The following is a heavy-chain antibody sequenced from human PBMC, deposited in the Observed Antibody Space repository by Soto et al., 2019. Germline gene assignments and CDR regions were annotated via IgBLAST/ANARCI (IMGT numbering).Heavy chain of an antibody. J-gene: IGHJ4*02. Sequence: QVQLQESGPGLVKSSQTLSLTCTVSGGSISSGGYYWSWIRQHPGKGLEWIGYIDYSGSTYYNPSFKSRVAISLDTSKTQFSLKLSSVTAADTAVYFCARVDIRFWSGYYPDYWGQGTLVTVSS. CDR1: GGSISSGGYY. V-gene: IGHV4-31*03. CDR3: ARVDIRFWSGYYPDY. D-gene: IGHD3-3*01. CDR2: IDYSGST.